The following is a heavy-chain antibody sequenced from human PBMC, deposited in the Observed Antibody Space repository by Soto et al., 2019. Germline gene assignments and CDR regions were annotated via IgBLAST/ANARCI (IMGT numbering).Heavy chain of an antibody. D-gene: IGHD2-8*02. J-gene: IGHJ3*02. CDR3: ARSPHTRTGGRAFDI. V-gene: IGHV1-18*01. CDR1: GGTFSSYA. Sequence: GASVKVSCKASGGTFSSYAISWVRQAPGQGLEWMGGISANIGTTNYAQKLQGRVTMTADTSTSTAYMELRSLRSDDTAVYYCARSPHTRTGGRAFDISGPTTMASDSS. CDR2: ISANIGTT.